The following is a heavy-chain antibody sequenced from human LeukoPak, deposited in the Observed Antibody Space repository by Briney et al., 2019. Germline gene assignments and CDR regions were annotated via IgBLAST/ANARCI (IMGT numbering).Heavy chain of an antibody. Sequence: GGSLRLSCAASGFTFSNYAMSWVRQAPGKGLEWVSSISSSSSYIYYADSVKGRFTISRDNAKNSLYLQMNSLRAEDTAVYYCAREGIAAAGTGGDYWGQGTLVTVSS. J-gene: IGHJ4*02. CDR3: AREGIAAAGTGGDY. CDR2: ISSSSSYI. D-gene: IGHD6-13*01. CDR1: GFTFSNYA. V-gene: IGHV3-21*01.